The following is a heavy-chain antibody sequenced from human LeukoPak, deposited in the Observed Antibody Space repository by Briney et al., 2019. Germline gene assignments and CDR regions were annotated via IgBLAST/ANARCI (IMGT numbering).Heavy chain of an antibody. V-gene: IGHV3-30*04. Sequence: PGRSLRLSCAASGFTFITYAIHWVRQAPGKGLEWVAIISYDGSNKYYADSVKGRFTISRDNSKNTLYLQMNSLRAEDTAVYYCGRDMGSYGYGLIDYWGQGTLVTVSS. J-gene: IGHJ4*02. CDR2: ISYDGSNK. D-gene: IGHD5-18*01. CDR3: GRDMGSYGYGLIDY. CDR1: GFTFITYA.